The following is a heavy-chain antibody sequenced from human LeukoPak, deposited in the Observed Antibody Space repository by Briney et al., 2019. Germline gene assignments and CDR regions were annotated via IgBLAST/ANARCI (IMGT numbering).Heavy chain of an antibody. CDR3: ATLLNCIYSHRYNFDT. CDR1: GFTLSSYW. J-gene: IGHJ4*02. Sequence: GGSLRLSCAASGFTLSSYWMICLRQAPGKGLEWVANIRQDGSEKYYVASVRGRFSISRDNAKNSLYPQMNSQSGEDTAIYHCATLLNCIYSHRYNFDTWGQGTRVTVSS. D-gene: IGHD3-16*02. CDR2: IRQDGSEK. V-gene: IGHV3-7*03.